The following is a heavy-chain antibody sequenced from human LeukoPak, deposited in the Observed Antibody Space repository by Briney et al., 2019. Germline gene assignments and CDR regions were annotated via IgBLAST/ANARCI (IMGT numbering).Heavy chain of an antibody. J-gene: IGHJ6*03. V-gene: IGHV1-69*06. Sequence: GASVKVSCKASGGTFSSYAISWVRQAPGQGLEWMGGIIPIFGTANYAQKFQGRVTITADKSTSTAYMELSSLRSEDTAVYCCARGAVNRYNWNDDNFYYYYMDVWGKGTTVTISS. D-gene: IGHD1-1*01. CDR2: IIPIFGTA. CDR1: GGTFSSYA. CDR3: ARGAVNRYNWNDDNFYYYYMDV.